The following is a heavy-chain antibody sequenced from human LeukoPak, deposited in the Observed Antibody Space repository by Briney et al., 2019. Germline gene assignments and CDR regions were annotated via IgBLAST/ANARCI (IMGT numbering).Heavy chain of an antibody. V-gene: IGHV1-18*01. J-gene: IGHJ4*02. CDR3: AGVAGYYWNSDSFDY. D-gene: IGHD1-7*01. CDR2: ISAYNGQT. CDR1: GYTFTTYG. Sequence: ASVKVSCKASGYTFTTYGLSWVRQAPGQGLEWMGWISAYNGQTSYAQKVQGRVTMTTDTSTNTAYMELRSLGSDDTAVYYCAGVAGYYWNSDSFDYWGQGTQVTVSS.